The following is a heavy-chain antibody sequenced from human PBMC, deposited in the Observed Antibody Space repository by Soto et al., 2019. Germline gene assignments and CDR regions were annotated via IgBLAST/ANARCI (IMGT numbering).Heavy chain of an antibody. Sequence: ASVKVSCKVSGYTLTELSMHWVRQAPGQGLEWMGGIDPEDGETIYAQKFQGRVTMTEDTSTDTAYMELSSLRSEDTAVYYCARERIAARPDRWFDPWGQGTLVTVSS. J-gene: IGHJ5*02. CDR1: GYTLTELS. CDR2: IDPEDGET. CDR3: ARERIAARPDRWFDP. V-gene: IGHV1-24*01. D-gene: IGHD6-6*01.